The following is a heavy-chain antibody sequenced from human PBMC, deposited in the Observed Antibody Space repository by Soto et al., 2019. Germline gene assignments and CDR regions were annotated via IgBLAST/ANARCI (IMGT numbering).Heavy chain of an antibody. CDR1: GFTFSSYG. D-gene: IGHD5-12*01. J-gene: IGHJ3*02. V-gene: IGHV3-30*18. CDR2: ISYDGSNK. Sequence: QVPLVESGGGVVQPGRSLRLSCAASGFTFSSYGMHWVRQAPGKGLEWVAVISYDGSNKYYADSVKGRLTISRDNSKNTLYLQMNGLRGEDTAVYYCAKDNGSGCDWLRVGDASDIWGQGTMVTVSS. CDR3: AKDNGSGCDWLRVGDASDI.